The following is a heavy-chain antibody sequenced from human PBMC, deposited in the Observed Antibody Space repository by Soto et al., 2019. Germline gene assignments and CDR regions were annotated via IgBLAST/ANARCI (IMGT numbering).Heavy chain of an antibody. D-gene: IGHD2-2*02. CDR1: GFIFSGSA. V-gene: IGHV3-73*01. J-gene: IGHJ6*01. Sequence: GSLRLSCAASGFIFSGSAIHWVRQASGKGLEWVGHIRSRANNFATSSAASVKGRFTFSRDDSKNTAYLQMNTLKPEDTAVYYCARGQGAAIGDYYYHGMDVWGQGTTVTVSS. CDR3: ARGQGAAIGDYYYHGMDV. CDR2: IRSRANNFAT.